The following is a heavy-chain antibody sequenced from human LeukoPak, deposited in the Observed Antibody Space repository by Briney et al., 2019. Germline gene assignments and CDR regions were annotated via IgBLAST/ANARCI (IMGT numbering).Heavy chain of an antibody. D-gene: IGHD3-22*01. CDR1: GYTFTGYY. Sequence: ASVKVSCKASGYTFTGYYMQWVRQAPGQGLEWMGWINPNSGGTNYAQKFQGRVTMTRDTSISTAYMELSRLRSDDTAVYYCARGKYYYDSSGYLAYWGQGTLVTVSS. V-gene: IGHV1-2*02. CDR3: ARGKYYYDSSGYLAY. J-gene: IGHJ4*02. CDR2: INPNSGGT.